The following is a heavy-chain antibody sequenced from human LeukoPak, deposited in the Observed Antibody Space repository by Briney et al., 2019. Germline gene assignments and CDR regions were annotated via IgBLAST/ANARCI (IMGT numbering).Heavy chain of an antibody. Sequence: GGSLRLSCSASGFTFSTHSMHWVRQAPGKGLEYVSTISGSGGTTYYADSEKGRFTISRDNSKNSVYLQMSSLRAEDTAMYHCVKDLGGAWAFDIWGQGTMVTVSS. CDR3: VKDLGGAWAFDI. CDR1: GFTFSTHS. CDR2: ISGSGGTT. V-gene: IGHV3-64D*09. D-gene: IGHD1-26*01. J-gene: IGHJ3*02.